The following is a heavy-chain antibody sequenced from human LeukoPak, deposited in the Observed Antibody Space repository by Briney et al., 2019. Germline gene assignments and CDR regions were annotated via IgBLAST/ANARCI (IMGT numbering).Heavy chain of an antibody. D-gene: IGHD3-10*01. V-gene: IGHV3-30*02. J-gene: IGHJ6*03. CDR3: AKDSAFYYIDV. CDR1: GFTFSSYG. CDR2: IRYEGTEK. Sequence: GGSLRLSCAASGFTFSSYGMHWVRQAPGKGLEWVAFIRYEGTEKYYADSVKGRFTISRDNSKNTLYLQMNSLKGDDTAVYYCAKDSAFYYIDVWGKGTTVIISS.